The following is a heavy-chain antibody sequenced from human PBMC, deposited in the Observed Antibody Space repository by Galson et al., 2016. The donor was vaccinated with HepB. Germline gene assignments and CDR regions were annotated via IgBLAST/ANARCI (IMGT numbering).Heavy chain of an antibody. J-gene: IGHJ4*02. CDR2: ISNTANTI. CDR3: TRGRGNGNYFEY. V-gene: IGHV3-48*01. Sequence: SLRLSCAASGFTFRXYGMNWVRQAPGKGLEWVSYISNTANTIYYADSVKGRFTISRDNAQGPLSLQTNSLRAEDTAVYYCTRGRGNGNYFEYWGQGTQVTVSS. D-gene: IGHD4-23*01. CDR1: GFTFRXYG.